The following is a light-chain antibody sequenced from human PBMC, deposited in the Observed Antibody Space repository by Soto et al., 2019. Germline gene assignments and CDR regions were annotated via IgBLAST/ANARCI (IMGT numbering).Light chain of an antibody. CDR3: QQYNSYSPL. V-gene: IGKV1-5*01. J-gene: IGKJ1*01. Sequence: DIQMTQSPSTLSASVGDTVTITCRASQNIKTWLAWHQQKPGKAPKLLIFDASTLESGVPSRFSGSGSGTEFTLTIHSLQPDDFATYYCQQYNSYSPLFGQGTKVEIK. CDR1: QNIKTW. CDR2: DAS.